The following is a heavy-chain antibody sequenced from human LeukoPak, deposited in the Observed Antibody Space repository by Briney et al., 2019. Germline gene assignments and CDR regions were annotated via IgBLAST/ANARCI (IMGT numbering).Heavy chain of an antibody. CDR2: INPNSGDT. V-gene: IGHV1-2*02. J-gene: IGHJ4*02. CDR3: ATLYGDYITSDY. CDR1: GYTFTAYY. D-gene: IGHD4-17*01. Sequence: ASVKVSCKASGYTFTAYYMHWARQAPGQGLEWMGWINPNSGDTNYAQKFQGRVTMTRDTSISTAYMELSRLRSDDAAVYYCATLYGDYITSDYWGQGTLVTVSS.